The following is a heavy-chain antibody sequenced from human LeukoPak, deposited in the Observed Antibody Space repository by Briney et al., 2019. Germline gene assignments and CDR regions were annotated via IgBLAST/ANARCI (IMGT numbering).Heavy chain of an antibody. CDR3: ARKGAIYYYYMDV. CDR2: IKQDGSEK. D-gene: IGHD3-16*01. J-gene: IGHJ6*03. V-gene: IGHV3-7*01. Sequence: GSLRLSCAASGFTFSSYWMSWVRQAPGKGLEWVANIKQDGSEKYYVDSVKGRFTISRDNAKNSLYLQMNSLRAEDTAVYYCARKGAIYYYYMDVWGKGTTVTVSS. CDR1: GFTFSSYW.